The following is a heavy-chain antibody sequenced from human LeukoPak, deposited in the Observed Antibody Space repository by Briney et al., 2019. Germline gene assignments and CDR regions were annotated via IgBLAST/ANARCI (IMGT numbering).Heavy chain of an antibody. D-gene: IGHD6-19*01. CDR2: IDPPSGAP. Sequence: ASVKVSCKASGYTFTGQFIHWLRQAPGQGLEWMGWIDPPSGAPHYAPKFQDRVTMTRDTSIATAYLEVHRLKSDDTAVYYRARSAFSTGFYLDIWGQGTLISVSS. J-gene: IGHJ4*02. CDR1: GYTFTGQF. V-gene: IGHV1-2*02. CDR3: ARSAFSTGFYLDI.